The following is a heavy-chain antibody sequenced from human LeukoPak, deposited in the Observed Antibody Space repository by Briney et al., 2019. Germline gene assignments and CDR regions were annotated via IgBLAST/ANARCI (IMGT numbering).Heavy chain of an antibody. V-gene: IGHV4-59*08. D-gene: IGHD4-17*01. Sequence: SETLSLTCTVSGGSISSYYWSWIRQPPGKGLEWIGYIYYSGSTNYNPSPKSRVTISVDTSKNQFSLKLSSVTAADTAVYYCARTTVMALFDYWGQGTLVTVSS. J-gene: IGHJ4*02. CDR3: ARTTVMALFDY. CDR1: GGSISSYY. CDR2: IYYSGST.